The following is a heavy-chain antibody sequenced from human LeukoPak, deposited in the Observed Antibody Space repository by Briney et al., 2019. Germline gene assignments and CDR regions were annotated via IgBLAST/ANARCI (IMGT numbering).Heavy chain of an antibody. CDR2: IYYSGST. Sequence: SETLSLTCTVSGGSISSSSYYWGWIRQPPGKGLEWIGSIYYSGSTYYNPSLKSRVTISVDTSKNQFSLKLSSVTAADTAVYYCARESIWFEGTGWGQGTLVTVSS. V-gene: IGHV4-39*02. CDR1: GGSISSSSYY. J-gene: IGHJ4*02. CDR3: ARESIWFEGTG. D-gene: IGHD3-10*01.